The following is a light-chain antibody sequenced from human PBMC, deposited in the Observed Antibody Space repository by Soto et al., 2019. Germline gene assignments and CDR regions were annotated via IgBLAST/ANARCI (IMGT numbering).Light chain of an antibody. CDR2: GAS. CDR1: QSVSSN. V-gene: IGKV3-15*01. CDR3: QHYHNWPPL. Sequence: EIGLTQSPATLSLSPGGRATLSCRASQSVSSNLAWYQQKPGQAPRLLIYGASTRATGIPARFSGSGSGTEFTLTISSLQSEDSAVYYCQHYHNWPPLFGQGTKVDIK. J-gene: IGKJ1*01.